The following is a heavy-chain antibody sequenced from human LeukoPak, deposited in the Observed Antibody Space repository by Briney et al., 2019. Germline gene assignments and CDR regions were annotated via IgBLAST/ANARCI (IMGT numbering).Heavy chain of an antibody. CDR3: ARQVNSILTGFYVRGDWFDP. J-gene: IGHJ5*02. Sequence: GGSLRLSCAASGFTFSSYAMSWVRKMPGKGLEWMGIIYPGDSDTRYSPSFQGQVTISADKSISTAYLQWSSPKASDTAMYYCARQVNSILTGFYVRGDWFDPWGQGTLVTVSS. D-gene: IGHD3-9*01. CDR1: GFTFSSYA. V-gene: IGHV5-51*01. CDR2: IYPGDSDT.